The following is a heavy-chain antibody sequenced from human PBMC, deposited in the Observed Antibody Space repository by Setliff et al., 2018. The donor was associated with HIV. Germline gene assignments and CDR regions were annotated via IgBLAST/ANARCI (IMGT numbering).Heavy chain of an antibody. Sequence: KTSETLSLTCTVSGGSIRSSSYYWSWIRQHPGKGLEWIGYIYNSGGTYYNPSLKSRITMSIDTSKNQFSLKLNSVTAADTAVYFCARASRWGPIPFDYWGQGTLVTVSS. J-gene: IGHJ4*02. D-gene: IGHD2-21*02. CDR3: ARASRWGPIPFDY. CDR2: IYNSGGT. V-gene: IGHV4-31*03. CDR1: GGSIRSSSYY.